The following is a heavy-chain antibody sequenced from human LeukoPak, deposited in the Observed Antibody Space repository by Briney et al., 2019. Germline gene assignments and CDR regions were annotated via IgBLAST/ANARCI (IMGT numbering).Heavy chain of an antibody. Sequence: SETLSLTCTVSGGSFNSYYWSWIRQPAGKGLEWIGRIYTSGSTNFNTSLKSRVTMSVATSKKQFSLKLSSVTAADTAVYYCARDFADILTGYYTFAMDVWGQGTTVTVSS. D-gene: IGHD3-9*01. CDR3: ARDFADILTGYYTFAMDV. V-gene: IGHV4-4*07. J-gene: IGHJ6*02. CDR1: GGSFNSYY. CDR2: IYTSGST.